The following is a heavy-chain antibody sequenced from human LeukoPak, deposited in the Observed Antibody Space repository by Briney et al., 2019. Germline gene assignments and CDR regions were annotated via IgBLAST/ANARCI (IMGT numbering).Heavy chain of an antibody. CDR1: GFTFSSYG. D-gene: IGHD3-22*01. J-gene: IGHJ4*02. Sequence: GGSLRLSCAASGFTFSSYGMHWVRQAPGKGLEWVAVISYDGSNKYYADSVKGRFTISRDNSKNTLYLQMNSLRAEDTAVYYCAKDQASYDTSGSIDYWGQGTLVTVSS. CDR2: ISYDGSNK. V-gene: IGHV3-30*18. CDR3: AKDQASYDTSGSIDY.